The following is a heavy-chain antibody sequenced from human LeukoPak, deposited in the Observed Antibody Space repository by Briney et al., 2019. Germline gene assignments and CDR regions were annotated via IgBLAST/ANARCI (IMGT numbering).Heavy chain of an antibody. CDR3: ARLIIHDYGGNTGDY. Sequence: PGGSLRLSCAASGFTFSRYWMHWVRQAPGKGLVWVSRINSDGSSTSYADSVKGRFTISRDNAKNTLYLQMNSLRAEDTAVYYCARLIIHDYGGNTGDYWGQGTLVTVSS. CDR1: GFTFSRYW. D-gene: IGHD4-23*01. V-gene: IGHV3-74*01. J-gene: IGHJ4*02. CDR2: INSDGSST.